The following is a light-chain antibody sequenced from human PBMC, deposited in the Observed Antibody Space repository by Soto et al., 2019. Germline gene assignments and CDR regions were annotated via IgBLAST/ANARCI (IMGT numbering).Light chain of an antibody. V-gene: IGKV1-39*01. CDR1: HSFSSY. J-gene: IGKJ1*01. CDR3: QKSYSTPLT. Sequence: DIQMTQSPSSLYASVGDRVTITCRTSHSFSSYLNLYQQKPGKAPKLLIYAASSLESGVPPRFSGSGSGTDFTLTISSLRPEGYATYYCQKSYSTPLTFGQGNKVEIK. CDR2: AAS.